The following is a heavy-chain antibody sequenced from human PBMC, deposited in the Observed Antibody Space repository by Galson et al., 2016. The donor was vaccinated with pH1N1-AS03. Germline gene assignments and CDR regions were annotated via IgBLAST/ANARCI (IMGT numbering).Heavy chain of an antibody. V-gene: IGHV5-10-1*01. CDR3: AAAKKGTPPIFFYYTVDV. CDR1: QYEFSDYW. CDR2: IDPSDSYI. D-gene: IGHD2-15*01. J-gene: IGHJ6*02. Sequence: QSGAEVKKPGESLTVSCETSQYEFSDYWVHWLRQVPGKGLEWLGRIDPSDSYIDYSPSFRGHVSISVDRSISTAYLQWRSLRASDTAVYYCAAAKKGTPPIFFYYTVDVWGQGTTVIVSS.